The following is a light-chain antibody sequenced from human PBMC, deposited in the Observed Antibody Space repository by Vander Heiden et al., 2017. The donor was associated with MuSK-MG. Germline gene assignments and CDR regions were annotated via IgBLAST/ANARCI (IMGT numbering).Light chain of an antibody. CDR2: AAS. Sequence: IQMTQSPSSLSASVGDRVTMPCRARQTVYSYLNWPRHKPRKAPKLLTCAASTVQSGVRCRFRGSGFGADFGRTITNLHREDFATYCRQPARTFGQGTKV. J-gene: IGKJ1*01. CDR3: QPART. V-gene: IGKV1-39*01. CDR1: QTVYSY.